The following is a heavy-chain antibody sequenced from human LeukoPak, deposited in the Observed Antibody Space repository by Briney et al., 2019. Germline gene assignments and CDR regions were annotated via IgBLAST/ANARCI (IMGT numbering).Heavy chain of an antibody. Sequence: ASVKVSCKASGYSLTTYYMHWVRQAPGQGREWMAIINPSGGSTNYAQKFQGRVTMTRDTPTNTVYMEMSSLRIEDTAVYYCASVYLHGMDVWGQGTTVTVSS. CDR1: GYSLTTYY. J-gene: IGHJ6*02. V-gene: IGHV1-46*01. D-gene: IGHD1-14*01. CDR2: INPSGGST. CDR3: ASVYLHGMDV.